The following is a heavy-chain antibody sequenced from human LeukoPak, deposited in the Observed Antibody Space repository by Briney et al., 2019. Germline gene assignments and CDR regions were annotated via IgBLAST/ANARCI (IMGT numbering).Heavy chain of an antibody. CDR3: ARGPYDFWSGLPAKDYYYYYMDV. D-gene: IGHD3-3*01. CDR1: GGTFSSYA. V-gene: IGHV1-69*05. J-gene: IGHJ6*03. CDR2: IIPIFGTA. Sequence: ASVKVSCKASGGTFSSYAISWVRQAPGQGLEWMGGIIPIFGTANYAQKFQGRVTITTDESTSTAYMELSSLRSEDTAVYYCARGPYDFWSGLPAKDYYYYYMDVWGKGTTVTVSS.